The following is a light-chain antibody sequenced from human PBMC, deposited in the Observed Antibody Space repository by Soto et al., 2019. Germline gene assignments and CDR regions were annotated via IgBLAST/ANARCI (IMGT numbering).Light chain of an antibody. Sequence: QSVLTQPPSVSATPGQKVTISCSGSSSNVGNNFVSWYQQLPGTAPKLLIYDNDKRPSEIPDRFSGSKSGNTASLTISGLQAEDEADYYCCSSAGTYTFVFGTGTKVTGL. CDR2: DND. J-gene: IGLJ1*01. CDR1: SSNVGNNF. CDR3: CSSAGTYTFV. V-gene: IGLV1-51*01.